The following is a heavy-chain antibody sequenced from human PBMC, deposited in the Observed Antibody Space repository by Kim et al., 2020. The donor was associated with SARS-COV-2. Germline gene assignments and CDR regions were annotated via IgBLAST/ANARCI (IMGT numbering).Heavy chain of an antibody. V-gene: IGHV1-69*01. Sequence: SQGRVTITADESTSTAYMELSSLRSEDTAVYYCARDHGYGSGSFFYAFDIWGQGTMVTVSS. CDR3: ARDHGYGSGSFFYAFDI. J-gene: IGHJ3*02. D-gene: IGHD3-10*01.